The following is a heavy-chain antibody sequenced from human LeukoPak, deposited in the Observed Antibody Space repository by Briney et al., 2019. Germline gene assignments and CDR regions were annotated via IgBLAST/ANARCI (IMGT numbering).Heavy chain of an antibody. CDR3: ARVREMATIRNALDI. CDR1: GGTFSSYA. D-gene: IGHD5-24*01. J-gene: IGHJ3*02. Sequence: ASVKVSCKASGGTFSSYAISWVRQAPGQGLEWMGGIIPIFGTANYAQKFQGRVTITADESTSTAYMELSSLRSEDTAVYYCARVREMATIRNALDIWGQGTMVTVSS. CDR2: IIPIFGTA. V-gene: IGHV1-69*13.